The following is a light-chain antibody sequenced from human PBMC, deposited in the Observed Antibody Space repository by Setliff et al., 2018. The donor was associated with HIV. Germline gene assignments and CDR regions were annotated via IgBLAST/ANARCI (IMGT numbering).Light chain of an antibody. J-gene: IGLJ1*01. Sequence: QSVLTQPASVSGSPGQSITISCTGTSSDFGAYDYVSWYQQHPGKGPKLIIHEVSNRPSGVSNRFSGSKSGNTASLTISGLQAEDEADYYCCSYAGSGPVFGAGTKVTVL. CDR2: EVS. CDR1: SSDFGAYDY. CDR3: CSYAGSGPV. V-gene: IGLV2-14*01.